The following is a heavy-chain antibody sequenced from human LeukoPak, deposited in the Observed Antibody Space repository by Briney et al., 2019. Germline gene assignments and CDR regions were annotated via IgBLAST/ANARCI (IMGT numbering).Heavy chain of an antibody. D-gene: IGHD3-10*01. CDR1: GFTFSSYW. V-gene: IGHV3-7*01. CDR2: IKQDGSEK. Sequence: GGSLRLSCAASGFTFSSYWMSWVRQAPGQGLEWVAKIKQDGSEKYYVDSVKGRFTISRDNAKNSLYLQMNSLRAEDTAVYYCAREYYYGSGSYYYYYYYMDVWGKGTTVTISS. CDR3: AREYYYGSGSYYYYYYYMDV. J-gene: IGHJ6*03.